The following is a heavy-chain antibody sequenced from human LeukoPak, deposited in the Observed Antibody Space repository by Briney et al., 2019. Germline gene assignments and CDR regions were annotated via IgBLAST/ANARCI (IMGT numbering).Heavy chain of an antibody. CDR1: GITFSDYD. Sequence: GGSLRLSCSASGITFSDYDMNWIRQAPGKGQEWISAISGRSSHTYYGDSVKGRFSISRDNAKNLLYLQMNGLGAEDTAVYYCGRAFPPLRTSSAGDLWGQGTLVTVSS. J-gene: IGHJ4*02. CDR3: GRAFPPLRTSSAGDL. CDR2: ISGRSSHT. V-gene: IGHV3-21*06. D-gene: IGHD3-16*01.